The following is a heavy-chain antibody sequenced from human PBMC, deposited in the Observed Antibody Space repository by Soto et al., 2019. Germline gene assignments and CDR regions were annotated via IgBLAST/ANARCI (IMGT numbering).Heavy chain of an antibody. V-gene: IGHV3-48*01. D-gene: IGHD4-17*01. J-gene: IGHJ4*02. CDR3: ARGSCYSDYYFDL. CDR2: ISSRSSTI. Sequence: PGGSLRLSCAASGFTFSSYSIYWVLQAPEKGLEWVSYISSRSSTIYYADSVKGRFSISRDNSKNTVYLQMNRLRLVDTAVYYCARGSCYSDYYFDLWGQGTLVTVSS. CDR1: GFTFSSYS.